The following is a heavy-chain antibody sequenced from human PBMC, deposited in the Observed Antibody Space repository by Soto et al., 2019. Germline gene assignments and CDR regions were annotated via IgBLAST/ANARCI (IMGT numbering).Heavy chain of an antibody. Sequence: QVQLVESGGGVVQPGRSLRLSCAASGFTFSSYAMHWVRQAPGKGLEWVAVISYDGSIKYYADSVKGRFTISRDNSKNTLYLQMNSLRAEDTAVYYCARSYCISTSCYNMDFDYWGQGTLVTVSS. D-gene: IGHD2-2*01. CDR2: ISYDGSIK. V-gene: IGHV3-30-3*01. CDR1: GFTFSSYA. J-gene: IGHJ4*02. CDR3: ARSYCISTSCYNMDFDY.